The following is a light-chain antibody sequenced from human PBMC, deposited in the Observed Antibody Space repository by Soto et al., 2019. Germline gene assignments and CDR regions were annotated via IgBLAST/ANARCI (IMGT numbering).Light chain of an antibody. Sequence: QSVLTQPPSASGTPGQRVTISCSGSSSNIGGNIVNWYQQLPGTAPKLLIFGNDQRPAWVPDRFSGSKSGTSASLAISGLQSEDEGNYYGAAWDDSLNGVVFGGGTKLTVL. CDR2: GND. J-gene: IGLJ2*01. CDR3: AAWDDSLNGVV. CDR1: SSNIGGNI. V-gene: IGLV1-44*01.